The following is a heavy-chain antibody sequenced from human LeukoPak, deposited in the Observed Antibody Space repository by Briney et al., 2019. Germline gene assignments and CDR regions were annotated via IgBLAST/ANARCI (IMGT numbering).Heavy chain of an antibody. CDR2: ISYGGSNK. J-gene: IGHJ4*02. Sequence: GGSLRLSCAASGFTFSSYAMHWVRQAPGKGLEWVAVISYGGSNKYYADSVKGRFTISRDNSKNTLYLQMNSLRAEDTAVYYCARVGGNSGSAYWGQGTLVTVSS. CDR3: ARVGGNSGSAY. CDR1: GFTFSSYA. D-gene: IGHD2-21*02. V-gene: IGHV3-30-3*01.